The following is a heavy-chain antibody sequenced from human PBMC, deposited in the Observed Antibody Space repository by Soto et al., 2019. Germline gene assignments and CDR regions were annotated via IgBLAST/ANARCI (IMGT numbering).Heavy chain of an antibody. CDR2: IKSKTDGGTT. D-gene: IGHD3-9*01. J-gene: IGHJ4*02. CDR3: SRDDSDWFFN. Sequence: PGGSLRLSCAASGFSFNDACMYWVRQAPGKGLEWVGRIKSKTDGGTTYAASVKGRFTISRDDSKKTAYLQMNSLESEDTAVYYCSRDDSDWFFNWGRGTLVTVSS. CDR1: GFSFNDAC. V-gene: IGHV3-15*07.